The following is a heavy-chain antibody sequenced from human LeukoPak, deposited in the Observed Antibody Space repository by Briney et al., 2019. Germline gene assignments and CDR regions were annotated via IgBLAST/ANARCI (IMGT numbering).Heavy chain of an antibody. D-gene: IGHD5-18*01. Sequence: SETLSLTRTVSGGSISSYYWSWIRQPPGKGLEWIGYIYYSGSTNYNPSLKSRVTISVDTSKNQFSLKLSSVTAADTAVYYCARVDTGAMDVWGKGTTVTVSS. V-gene: IGHV4-59*01. CDR1: GGSISSYY. CDR3: ARVDTGAMDV. CDR2: IYYSGST. J-gene: IGHJ6*03.